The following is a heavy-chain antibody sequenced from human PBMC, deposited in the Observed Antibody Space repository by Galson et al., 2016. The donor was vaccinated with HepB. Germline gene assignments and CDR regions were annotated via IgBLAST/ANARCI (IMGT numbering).Heavy chain of an antibody. J-gene: IGHJ6*02. CDR3: ARASSGSYYNYYQYGMDV. V-gene: IGHV1-69*13. CDR1: GGTFSNYA. D-gene: IGHD3-10*01. CDR2: IIPIFGTA. Sequence: SVKASCKASGGTFSNYAISWVRQAPGQGLEWMGGIIPIFGTANYAQKFQGRVTITADESTSTAYMELSSLRSEDTAVYYCARASSGSYYNYYQYGMDVWGQGTTVTVSS.